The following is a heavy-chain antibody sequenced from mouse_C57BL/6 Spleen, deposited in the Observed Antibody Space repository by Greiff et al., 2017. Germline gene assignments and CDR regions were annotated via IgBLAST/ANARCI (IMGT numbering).Heavy chain of an antibody. CDR2: IYPGVGDT. CDR3: AFYDYDGAWFAY. D-gene: IGHD2-4*01. Sequence: QVQLQQSGPELVKPGASVKISCKASGYAFSSSWMNWVKQRPGKGLEWIGRIYPGVGDTNYNGKFKGKATLTADKSSSTAYMQLSSLTSEDSAVYFCAFYDYDGAWFAYWGQGTLVTVSA. V-gene: IGHV1-82*01. J-gene: IGHJ3*01. CDR1: GYAFSSSW.